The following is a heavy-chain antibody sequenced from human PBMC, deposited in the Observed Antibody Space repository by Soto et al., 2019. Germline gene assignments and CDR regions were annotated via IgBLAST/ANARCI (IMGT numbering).Heavy chain of an antibody. Sequence: QVQLVQSGAEVKKPGASVKVSCKASGYIFTSYGISWVRQAPGQGLEWMGRISTYNGNTKHAQKLQGRGTMSTDTSATIAAMELRSLRSDDTAVYYCARVNGQWLVSDWGQGTLVTVSS. V-gene: IGHV1-18*01. J-gene: IGHJ1*01. CDR1: GYIFTSYG. D-gene: IGHD6-19*01. CDR2: ISTYNGNT. CDR3: ARVNGQWLVSD.